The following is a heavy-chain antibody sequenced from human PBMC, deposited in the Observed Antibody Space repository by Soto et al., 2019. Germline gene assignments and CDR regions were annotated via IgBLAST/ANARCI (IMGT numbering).Heavy chain of an antibody. V-gene: IGHV4-59*08. CDR1: GGSVSSYY. J-gene: IGHJ4*02. D-gene: IGHD4-4*01. CDR2: IYYSGST. CDR3: ARHSNRNYGLYYFDY. Sequence: SETLSLTCTVSGGSVSSYYWSWIRQPPGKGLEWIGYIYYSGSTKYNPSLKSRVTMSVDTSNNQFSLKVSSVPAADTAVYYCARHSNRNYGLYYFDYWGLGALVTVSS.